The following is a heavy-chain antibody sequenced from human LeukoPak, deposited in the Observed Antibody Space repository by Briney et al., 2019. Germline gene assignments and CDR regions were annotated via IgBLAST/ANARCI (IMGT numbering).Heavy chain of an antibody. CDR1: GFTFSSYE. CDR2: IKSKTDGGTT. CDR3: TTGAYDILTGYYHWYFDL. J-gene: IGHJ2*01. Sequence: PGGSLRLSCAASGFTFSSYEMNWVRQAPGKGLEWVGRIKSKTDGGTTDYAAPVKDRFTISRDDSKNTLYLQMNSLKAEDTAVYYCTTGAYDILTGYYHWYFDLWGRGTLVTVSS. V-gene: IGHV3-15*01. D-gene: IGHD3-9*01.